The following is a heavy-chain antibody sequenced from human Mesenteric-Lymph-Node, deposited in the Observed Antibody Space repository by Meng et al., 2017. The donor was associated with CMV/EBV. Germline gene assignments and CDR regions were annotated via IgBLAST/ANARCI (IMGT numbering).Heavy chain of an antibody. Sequence: GGSLRLSCAASGFTFSSYSMNWVRQAPGKGLEGVSYISSSSSTIYYADSVKGRFTISRDNAKNSLYLQMNSLRAEDTAVYYCTAFDIVVVPAAIGLWGQGTLVTVSS. V-gene: IGHV3-48*04. CDR2: ISSSSSTI. CDR3: TAFDIVVVPAAIGL. D-gene: IGHD2-2*01. J-gene: IGHJ5*02. CDR1: GFTFSSYS.